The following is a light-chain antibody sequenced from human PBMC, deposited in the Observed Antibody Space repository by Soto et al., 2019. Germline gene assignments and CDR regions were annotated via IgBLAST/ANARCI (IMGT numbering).Light chain of an antibody. J-gene: IGKJ4*01. V-gene: IGKV1-33*01. Sequence: DIQMTQSPSTLSGSVGDRVTITCRASQTISSWLAWYQQKPGKAPKLLIYDASNLETGVPSRFSGSGSGTDFTFTISSLQPEDIATYYCQQYDNLPGLTFGGGTKVDIK. CDR1: QTISSW. CDR2: DAS. CDR3: QQYDNLPGLT.